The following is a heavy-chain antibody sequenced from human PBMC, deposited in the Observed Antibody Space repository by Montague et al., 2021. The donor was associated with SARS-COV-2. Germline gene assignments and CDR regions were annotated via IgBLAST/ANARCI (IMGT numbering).Heavy chain of an antibody. CDR2: ISSSSSYI. J-gene: IGHJ4*02. CDR1: GFTFSSYS. D-gene: IGHD3-22*01. V-gene: IGHV3-21*01. Sequence: SLRLSCAASGFTFSSYSMNWVRQAPGKGLEWVSSISSSSSYIYYADSVKGRFTISRDNAKNSLYLQMNSLRAEDTAVYYCARVWNYYDSSGCYLSYFDYWGQGTLVTVSS. CDR3: ARVWNYYDSSGCYLSYFDY.